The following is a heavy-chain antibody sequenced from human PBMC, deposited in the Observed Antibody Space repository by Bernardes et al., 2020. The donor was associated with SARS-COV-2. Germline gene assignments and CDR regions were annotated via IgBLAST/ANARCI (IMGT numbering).Heavy chain of an antibody. J-gene: IGHJ4*02. CDR1: GFTFSDEW. CDR3: AGTSLWETAMVDY. CDR2: IFYSGST. D-gene: IGHD5-18*01. Sequence: GSLRLSCAASGFTFSDEWMSWVRQAPGKGLEWIGYIFYSGSTHYSPSLKSRVTISLDASKNQFSLRLSSVTAADAAVYYCAGTSLWETAMVDYWGQGTLVTVSS. V-gene: IGHV4-59*01.